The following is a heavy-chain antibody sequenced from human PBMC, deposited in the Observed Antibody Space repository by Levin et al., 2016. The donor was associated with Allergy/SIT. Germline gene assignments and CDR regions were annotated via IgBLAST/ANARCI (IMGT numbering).Heavy chain of an antibody. D-gene: IGHD6-6*01. J-gene: IGHJ4*02. V-gene: IGHV4-31*02. CDR2: IYYSGST. CDR3: ARAIAARPGRYFDY. Sequence: RQAPGKGLEWIGYIYYSGSTYYNPSLKSRVTISVDTSKNQFSLKLSSVTAADTAVYYCARAIAARPGRYFDYWGQGTLVTVSS.